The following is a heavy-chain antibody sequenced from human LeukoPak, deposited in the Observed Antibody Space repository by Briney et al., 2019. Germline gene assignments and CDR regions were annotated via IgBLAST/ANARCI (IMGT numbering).Heavy chain of an antibody. Sequence: SETLSLTCTVSGDSISSYYWSWIRQPPGKGLEWIGEINHSGSTNYNPSLKSRVTISVDTSKNQFSLKLSSVTAADTAVYYCARADNGYYFDYWGQGTLVTVSS. J-gene: IGHJ4*02. V-gene: IGHV4-34*01. D-gene: IGHD2-8*01. CDR3: ARADNGYYFDY. CDR1: GDSISSYY. CDR2: INHSGST.